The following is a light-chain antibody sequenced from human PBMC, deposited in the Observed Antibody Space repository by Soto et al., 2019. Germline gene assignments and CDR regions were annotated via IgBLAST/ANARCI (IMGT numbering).Light chain of an antibody. CDR1: QTVRNNY. CDR2: DES. J-gene: IGKJ1*01. Sequence: EIVLTQSPGTLSLSPGDSATLSCRASQTVRNNYLAWYQQKPGQAPRLLIYDESSRATGIPARFSGGGSGTDLNLTISRLEPEDFAVYYCQQFSSSPETSGQGTKVDIK. CDR3: QQFSSSPET. V-gene: IGKV3-20*01.